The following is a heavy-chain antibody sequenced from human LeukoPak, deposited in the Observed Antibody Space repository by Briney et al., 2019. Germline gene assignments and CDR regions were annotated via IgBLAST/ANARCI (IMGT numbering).Heavy chain of an antibody. CDR3: ARDHGSGSYYLNWFDP. CDR2: IIPIFGTA. J-gene: IGHJ5*02. Sequence: SVTVSCKASEGTFSSYAISWVRQAPGQGLEWMGGIIPIFGTANYAQKFQGRVTITADESTSTAYMELSSLRSEDTAVYYCARDHGSGSYYLNWFDPWGQGTLVTVSS. D-gene: IGHD3-10*01. CDR1: EGTFSSYA. V-gene: IGHV1-69*13.